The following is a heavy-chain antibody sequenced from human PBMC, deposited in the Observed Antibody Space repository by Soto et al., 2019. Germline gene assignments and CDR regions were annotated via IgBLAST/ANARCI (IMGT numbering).Heavy chain of an antibody. CDR1: GGSISSYY. D-gene: IGHD2-2*01. J-gene: IGHJ4*02. CDR3: ARDDQYCSSTSCYRAGFDY. V-gene: IGHV4-59*01. CDR2: IYYSGST. Sequence: SETLSLTCTVSGGSISSYYWSWIRQPPGKGLEWIGYIYYSGSTNYNPSLKSRVTISVDTSKNQFSLKLSSVTAADTAVYYCARDDQYCSSTSCYRAGFDYWGQGTLVTSPQ.